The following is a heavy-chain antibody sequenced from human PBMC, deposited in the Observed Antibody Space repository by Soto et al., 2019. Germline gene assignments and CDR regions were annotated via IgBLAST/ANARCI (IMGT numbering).Heavy chain of an antibody. CDR1: GFTFSSYG. CDR2: IWYDGSNK. V-gene: IGHV3-33*01. CDR3: ARDGRYCSGGSCHHAFDI. Sequence: GGSLRLSCVASGFTFSSYGMHWVRQAPGKGLEWVAVIWYDGSNKYYADSVKGRFTISRDNSKNTLYLQMNSLRAEDTAVYYCARDGRYCSGGSCHHAFDIWGQGTMVTVSS. D-gene: IGHD2-15*01. J-gene: IGHJ3*02.